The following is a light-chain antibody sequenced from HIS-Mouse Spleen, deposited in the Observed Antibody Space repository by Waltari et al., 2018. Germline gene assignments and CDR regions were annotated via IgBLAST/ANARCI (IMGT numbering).Light chain of an antibody. J-gene: IGLJ2*01. CDR3: YSTDSSGNHRV. Sequence: SYELTQPPSVSVSPGQTARIPCSGDALPKKYAYWDQQKSGQAPVLGIYEDSKRPSGIPERFSGSSSGTMATLTISGAQVEDEADYYCYSTDSSGNHRVFGGGTKLTVL. CDR2: EDS. CDR1: ALPKKY. V-gene: IGLV3-10*01.